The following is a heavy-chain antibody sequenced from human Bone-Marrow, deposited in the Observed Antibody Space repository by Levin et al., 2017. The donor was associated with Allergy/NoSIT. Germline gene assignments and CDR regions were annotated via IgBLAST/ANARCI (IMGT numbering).Heavy chain of an antibody. CDR1: GFTFSNAW. Sequence: GGSLRLSCAASGFTFSNAWMSWVRQAPGKGLEWVGRIKSKTDGGTTDYAAPVKGRFTISRDDSKNTLYLQMNSLKTEDTAVYYCTTDLNIVVVPAEKGGYFDLWGRGTLVTVSS. CDR3: TTDLNIVVVPAEKGGYFDL. D-gene: IGHD2-2*01. CDR2: IKSKTDGGTT. V-gene: IGHV3-15*01. J-gene: IGHJ2*01.